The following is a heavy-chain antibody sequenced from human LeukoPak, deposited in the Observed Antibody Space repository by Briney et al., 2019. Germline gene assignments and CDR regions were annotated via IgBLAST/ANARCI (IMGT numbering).Heavy chain of an antibody. V-gene: IGHV4-4*07. J-gene: IGHJ4*02. D-gene: IGHD3-22*01. Sequence: EPSETLSLTCTVSGGSISSYYWRWIRQPAGKGLEWIGRIYTSGSTNYNPSLKSRVTMPVDTSKNQFSLKLSSVTAADTAVYYCARVYYYDSSGLDYWGQGTLVTVSS. CDR1: GGSISSYY. CDR2: IYTSGST. CDR3: ARVYYYDSSGLDY.